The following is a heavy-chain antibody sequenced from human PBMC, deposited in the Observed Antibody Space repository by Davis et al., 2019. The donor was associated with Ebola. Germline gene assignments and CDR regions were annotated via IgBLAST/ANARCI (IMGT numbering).Heavy chain of an antibody. CDR2: IIPIFGTA. J-gene: IGHJ6*02. CDR3: ARAAIFGVVRSYYGMDV. D-gene: IGHD3-3*01. Sequence: SVKVSCKASGGTFSSYAISWVRQAPGQGLEWMGGIIPIFGTANYAQKFQGRVTITADESTSTAYMELSSLRSEDTAVYYCARAAIFGVVRSYYGMDVWGQGTLVTVSS. V-gene: IGHV1-69*13. CDR1: GGTFSSYA.